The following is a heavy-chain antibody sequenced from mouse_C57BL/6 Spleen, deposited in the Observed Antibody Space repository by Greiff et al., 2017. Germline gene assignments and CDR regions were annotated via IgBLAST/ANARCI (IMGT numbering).Heavy chain of an antibody. D-gene: IGHD2-1*01. CDR1: GYTFTDYN. Sequence: EVQLQQSGPELVKPGASVKMSCKASGYTFTDYNMHWVKQSHGKSLEWIGYINPNNGGTSYNQKFKGKATLTVNKSSSTAYMELRSLTSEDSAVYYCARKGNYVGDYAMDYWGQGTSVTVSS. V-gene: IGHV1-22*01. CDR2: INPNNGGT. J-gene: IGHJ4*01. CDR3: ARKGNYVGDYAMDY.